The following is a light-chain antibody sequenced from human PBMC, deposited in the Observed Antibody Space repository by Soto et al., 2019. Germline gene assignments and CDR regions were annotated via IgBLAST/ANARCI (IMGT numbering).Light chain of an antibody. CDR1: NRDVGSYNL. J-gene: IGLJ1*01. Sequence: QSVLTQPASVSGSPGQSITIACTGTNRDVGSYNLVSWYQQHPGKAPKLMIYEVSNRPSGVSNRFSGSKSGNTASLTISGLQAEDEADYYCSSYTSSSTYVFGTGTKVTVL. CDR2: EVS. V-gene: IGLV2-14*01. CDR3: SSYTSSSTYV.